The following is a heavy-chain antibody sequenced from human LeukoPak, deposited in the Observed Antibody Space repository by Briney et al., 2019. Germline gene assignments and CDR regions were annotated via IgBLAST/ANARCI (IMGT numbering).Heavy chain of an antibody. Sequence: SETLSLTCAVYGGSFSSYYWSWIRQPPGKGLEWIGYIYYSGSTNYNPSLKSQVTISVDTSKNQFSLKLSSVTAADTAVYYCARDLGGYNPFNWFDPWGQGTLVTVSS. CDR3: ARDLGGYNPFNWFDP. V-gene: IGHV4-59*01. CDR1: GGSFSSYY. CDR2: IYYSGST. J-gene: IGHJ5*02. D-gene: IGHD5-24*01.